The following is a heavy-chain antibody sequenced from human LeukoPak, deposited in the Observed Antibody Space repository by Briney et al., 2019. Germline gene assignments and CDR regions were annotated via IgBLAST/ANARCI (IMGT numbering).Heavy chain of an antibody. CDR2: ISSSGSTI. CDR3: AELGITMIGGV. D-gene: IGHD3-10*02. CDR1: GFTYSSYT. J-gene: IGHJ6*04. V-gene: IGHV3-48*04. Sequence: GGSLRLSCAASGFTYSSYTMNWVRQAPGKGLEWVSYISSSGSTIYYADSVKGRFTISRDNAKNSLYLQMNSLRAEDTAVYYCAELGITMIGGVWGKGTTVTISS.